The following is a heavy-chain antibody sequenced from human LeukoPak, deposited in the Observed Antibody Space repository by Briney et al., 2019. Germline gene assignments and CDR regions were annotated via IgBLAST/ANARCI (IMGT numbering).Heavy chain of an antibody. Sequence: HSGGSLRLSCTASGFTFNNYEMNWVRQAPGKGLEWISYTRGSGFTKNYAESVTGRFTISRDNSKNSLYLQINSLRAEDTAVYYCGRLKSYGGGMDYWGQGTLVTVSS. CDR1: GFTFNNYE. D-gene: IGHD3-16*01. J-gene: IGHJ4*02. CDR2: TRGSGFTK. CDR3: GRLKSYGGGMDY. V-gene: IGHV3-48*03.